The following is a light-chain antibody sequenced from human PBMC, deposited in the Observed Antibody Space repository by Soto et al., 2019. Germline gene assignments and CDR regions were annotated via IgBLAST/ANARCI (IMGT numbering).Light chain of an antibody. Sequence: EIVLTQSPGTLSLSPGERVTLSCRASQSVTSNYLAWFQQKPGQAPRLLIYSASTRATGIPARFSGSGSGTEFTLTISSLQSEDFATYYCQQYDNLPLTFGGGTKVDIK. J-gene: IGKJ4*01. V-gene: IGKV3-20*01. CDR1: QSVTSNY. CDR2: SAS. CDR3: QQYDNLPLT.